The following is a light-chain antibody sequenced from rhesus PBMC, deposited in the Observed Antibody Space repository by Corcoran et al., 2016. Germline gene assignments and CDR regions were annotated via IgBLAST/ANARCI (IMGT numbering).Light chain of an antibody. Sequence: DIQMTQSPSSLSASVGDTVTITCRASQGISSWLAWYQQKPGTVPNLLIYKASSFQSGGPSRFRGNGSGTDFTLTISSLQSEDFATYYCQQYVSRPWTFGQGTKVEIK. CDR3: QQYVSRPWT. V-gene: IGKV1-22*01. CDR1: QGISSW. J-gene: IGKJ1*01. CDR2: KAS.